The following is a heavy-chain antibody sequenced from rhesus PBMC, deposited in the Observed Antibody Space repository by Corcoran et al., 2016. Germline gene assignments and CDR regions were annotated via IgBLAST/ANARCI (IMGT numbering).Heavy chain of an antibody. CDR2: ISGSSGST. D-gene: IGHD4-35*01. CDR1: GGSVSSSNW. J-gene: IGHJ4*01. CDR3: ARERADYGNYDYFDY. V-gene: IGHV4-65*01. Sequence: QVQLQESGPGLVKPSETLSLTCAVSGGSVSSSNWWSWIRQPPGKGLEWIGYISGSSGSTYYNPSLKSRVTISTDTSKNQFSLKLSSVTAADTAVYYCARERADYGNYDYFDYWGQGVLVTVSS.